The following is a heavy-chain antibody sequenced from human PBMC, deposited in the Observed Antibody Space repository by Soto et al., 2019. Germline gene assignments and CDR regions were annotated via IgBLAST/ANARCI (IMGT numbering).Heavy chain of an antibody. Sequence: SETLSLTCTVSGGSIGSYYWSWIRQPPGKGLEWIGYIYYSGSTNYNPSLKSRVTISVDTSKNQFSLKLSSVTAADTAVYYCDKTMTTLTIAFDYWGQGTLVTVSS. J-gene: IGHJ4*02. CDR2: IYYSGST. D-gene: IGHD4-17*01. V-gene: IGHV4-59*08. CDR1: GGSIGSYY. CDR3: DKTMTTLTIAFDY.